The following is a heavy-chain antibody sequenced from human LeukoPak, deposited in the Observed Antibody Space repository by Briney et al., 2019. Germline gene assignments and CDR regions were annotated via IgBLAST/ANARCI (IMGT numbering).Heavy chain of an antibody. V-gene: IGHV4-4*07. D-gene: IGHD6-13*01. CDR3: ARLAGIAAAGTFDY. CDR1: GGSISSNY. J-gene: IGHJ4*02. Sequence: SETLSLTCTVSGGSISSNYWNWVRQPAGKGLEWIGRIYTNGSTNYNPFLKSRVTMSVDTSKNQFSLKLSSMPAADTAVYYCARLAGIAAAGTFDYWGQGTLVTVSS. CDR2: IYTNGST.